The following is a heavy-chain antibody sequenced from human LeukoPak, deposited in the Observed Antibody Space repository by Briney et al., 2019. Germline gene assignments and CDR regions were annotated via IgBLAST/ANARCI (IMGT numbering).Heavy chain of an antibody. CDR3: ARAYGD. D-gene: IGHD4-17*01. CDR1: GFIFSSYA. V-gene: IGHV3-33*08. Sequence: GGSLRLSCAASGFIFSSYAMHWVRQAPGKGLEWVAVIWYDGSNKYYADSVKGRFTISRDNSKNTLYLQTNSLRAEDTAVYYCARAYGDWGQGTLVTVSS. CDR2: IWYDGSNK. J-gene: IGHJ4*02.